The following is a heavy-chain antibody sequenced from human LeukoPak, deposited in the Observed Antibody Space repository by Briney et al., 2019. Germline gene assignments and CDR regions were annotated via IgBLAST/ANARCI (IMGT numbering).Heavy chain of an antibody. CDR3: AKHLRATNTYIFYGLDV. CDR1: GFSFEDYG. J-gene: IGHJ6*02. V-gene: IGHV3-9*01. Sequence: RGGSLRLSCAVSGFSFEDYGMHWVRQPPGKGLEWVSSINYIGDSTSYADSVKGRFTVSRDNAKNSLYLQMNSLRPEDTALYYCAKHLRATNTYIFYGLDVWGPGTTVTVSS. CDR2: INYIGDST. D-gene: IGHD2-21*01.